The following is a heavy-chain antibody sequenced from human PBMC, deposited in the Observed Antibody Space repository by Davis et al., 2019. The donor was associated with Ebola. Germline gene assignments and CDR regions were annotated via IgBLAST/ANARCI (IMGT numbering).Heavy chain of an antibody. Sequence: GGSLRLSCAASGLTFSSYTMHWVRQAPGKGLEWVAVISYDGSNKYYADSVKGRFTISRDNSKNTLYLQMNSLRAEDTAVYYCARGGSIAVAGIMDYYYYYGMDVWGQGTTVTVSS. CDR1: GLTFSSYT. D-gene: IGHD6-19*01. CDR3: ARGGSIAVAGIMDYYYYYGMDV. V-gene: IGHV3-30*14. J-gene: IGHJ6*02. CDR2: ISYDGSNK.